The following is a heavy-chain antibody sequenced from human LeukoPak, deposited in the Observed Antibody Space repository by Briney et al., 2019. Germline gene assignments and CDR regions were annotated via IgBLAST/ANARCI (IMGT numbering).Heavy chain of an antibody. CDR1: GFGFSSNW. V-gene: IGHV3-7*01. D-gene: IGHD1-1*01. J-gene: IGHJ5*02. CDR2: IKRDGSQK. Sequence: QAGGSLRLSCAAPGFGFSSNWMGWVRKAPGKGLEWVAHIKRDGSQKYYLDSVKGRFTISRDNAKNSLYLQMNSLRVEDTAVYYCARLGLEVGGPNWFDPWGQGTLVTVSS. CDR3: ARLGLEVGGPNWFDP.